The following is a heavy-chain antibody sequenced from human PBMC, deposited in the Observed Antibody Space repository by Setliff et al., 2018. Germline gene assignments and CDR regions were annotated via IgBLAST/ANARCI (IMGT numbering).Heavy chain of an antibody. Sequence: ASVKVSCKVSGYSLKDSAMHWVRQVPGKGLEWMGGFAPEVGEIIYAQRYQGRVTMTADTSTDTAYMQVSGLRSEDTAVYFCARYGAKLAIEEWGQGTLVIVSS. V-gene: IGHV1-24*01. CDR3: ARYGAKLAIEE. D-gene: IGHD4-17*01. J-gene: IGHJ4*02. CDR1: GYSLKDSA. CDR2: FAPEVGEI.